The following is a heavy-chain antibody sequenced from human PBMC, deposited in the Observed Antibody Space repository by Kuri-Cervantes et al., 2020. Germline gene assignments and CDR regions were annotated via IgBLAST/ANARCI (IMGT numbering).Heavy chain of an antibody. CDR2: IIPIFGTT. CDR1: GYTFTSYG. J-gene: IGHJ4*02. V-gene: IGHV1-69*05. D-gene: IGHD3-10*01. CDR3: ATEDRITLVRRVLSYSET. Sequence: SVKVSCKASGYTFTSYGISWVRQAPGQGLEWMGGIIPIFGTTYRAQKFHDRVTISTDESTTTAYMELSNLRFDDTAVYFCATEDRITLVRRVLSYSETWGPGTLVTVSS.